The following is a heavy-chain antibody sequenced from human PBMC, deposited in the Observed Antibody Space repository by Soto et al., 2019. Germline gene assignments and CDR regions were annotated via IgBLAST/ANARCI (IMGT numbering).Heavy chain of an antibody. V-gene: IGHV3-30*18. D-gene: IGHD5-18*01. Sequence: GGSLRLSCAASGFTFSSYAMHWVRQAPGKGLEWVAVISYDGSNKYYAESVKGRFTISRDNSKNTLYLQMNSLRAEDTAVYYCAKTIYTAMAKTDYYYYGMDVWGQGTTVTVSS. CDR2: ISYDGSNK. CDR3: AKTIYTAMAKTDYYYYGMDV. CDR1: GFTFSSYA. J-gene: IGHJ6*02.